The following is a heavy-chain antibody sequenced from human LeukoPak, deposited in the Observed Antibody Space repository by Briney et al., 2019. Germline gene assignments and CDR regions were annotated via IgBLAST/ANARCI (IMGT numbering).Heavy chain of an antibody. V-gene: IGHV3-30*18. CDR2: ISSDGSNK. CDR3: AKDLSKSRGYCTGGRGPTYGMDV. CDR1: GFTSSRYG. D-gene: IGHD2-8*02. J-gene: IGHJ6*01. Sequence: GGSLRLSCAASGFTSSRYGMRWVRQAPGKGLEWLAVISSDGSNKYYADSVTGRFTISGDNSKNTLYLQMNSLRAEDTAVYYCAKDLSKSRGYCTGGRGPTYGMDVWGQGTTVTASS.